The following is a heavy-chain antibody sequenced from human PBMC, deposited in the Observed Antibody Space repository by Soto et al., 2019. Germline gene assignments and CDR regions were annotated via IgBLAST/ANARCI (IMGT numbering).Heavy chain of an antibody. V-gene: IGHV4-4*02. CDR3: ARDRIAAAGTPY. D-gene: IGHD6-13*01. CDR2: IYHSGST. J-gene: IGHJ4*02. CDR1: GGSISSSNW. Sequence: PSETLSLTCAVSGGSISSSNWWSWVRQPPGKGLEWIGEIYHSGSTNYNPSLKSRATISVDKSKNQFSLKLSSVTAADTAVYYCARDRIAAAGTPYWGQGTLVTV.